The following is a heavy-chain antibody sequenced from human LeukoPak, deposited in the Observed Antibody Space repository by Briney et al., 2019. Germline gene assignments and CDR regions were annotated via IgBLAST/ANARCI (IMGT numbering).Heavy chain of an antibody. CDR1: GGSISSSSYF. CDR2: IYYSGST. J-gene: IGHJ3*02. CDR3: ARAGYSTDDAFDI. V-gene: IGHV4-61*01. Sequence: SETLSLTCSVSGGSISSSSYFWSWIRQPPGKGLEWIGYIYYSGSTNYNPSLKSRVTISVDTSKNQFSLKLSSVTAADTAVYYCARAGYSTDDAFDIWGQGTMVTVSS. D-gene: IGHD6-13*01.